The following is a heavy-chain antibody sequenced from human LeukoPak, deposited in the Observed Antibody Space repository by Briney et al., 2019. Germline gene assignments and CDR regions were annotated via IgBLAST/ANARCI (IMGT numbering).Heavy chain of an antibody. V-gene: IGHV3-33*01. Sequence: PGRSLRHSCAASGSTFSSYGMHWVRQAPGKGLEWVAVIWYDGSNKYYADSVKGRFTISRDNSKNTLYLQMNSLRAEDTAVYYCARDHFISRNQAFDIWGQGTMVTVSS. CDR2: IWYDGSNK. J-gene: IGHJ3*02. CDR3: ARDHFISRNQAFDI. D-gene: IGHD3-3*02. CDR1: GSTFSSYG.